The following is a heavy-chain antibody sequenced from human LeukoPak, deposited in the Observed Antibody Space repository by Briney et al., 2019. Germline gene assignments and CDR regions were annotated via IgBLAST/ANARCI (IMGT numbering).Heavy chain of an antibody. CDR3: ARSYSSSSGLRY. CDR2: INHSGST. D-gene: IGHD6-6*01. V-gene: IGHV4-34*01. Sequence: SETLSLTCAVYGGSFSGYYWSWIRQPPGKGLEWIGEINHSGSTNYNPSLKSRVTISVDTSKNQFSLKLSSVTAADTAVYYCARSYSSSSGLRYWGQGTLATVSS. CDR1: GGSFSGYY. J-gene: IGHJ4*02.